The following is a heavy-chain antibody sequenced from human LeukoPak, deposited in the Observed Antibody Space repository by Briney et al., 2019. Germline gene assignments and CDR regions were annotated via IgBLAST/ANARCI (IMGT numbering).Heavy chain of an antibody. V-gene: IGHV3-23*01. D-gene: IGHD3-9*01. CDR3: AKGVRFLDWWILDY. CDR1: GFTFSSYA. Sequence: GGSLRLSCAASGFTFSSYAMSWVRQAPGKGLEWASAISGSDSTYYADSVKGRFTISRDNSKNTLYLQMNSLRAEDTAIYYCAKGVRFLDWWILDYWGQGSLVTVSS. CDR2: ISGSDST. J-gene: IGHJ4*02.